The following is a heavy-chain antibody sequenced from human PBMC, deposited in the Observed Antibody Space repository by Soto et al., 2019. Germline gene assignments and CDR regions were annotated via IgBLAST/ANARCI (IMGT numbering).Heavy chain of an antibody. CDR2: ISGSGGST. V-gene: IGHV3-23*01. CDR3: AKSNVAVAGRSLVYYYGMDV. D-gene: IGHD6-19*01. Sequence: EVQLLESGGGLVQPGGSLRLSCAASGFTFSSYAISWVRQAPGKGLEWVSAISGSGGSTYYADSVKGRFTISRDNSKNTPYLQMNSLRAEDTAVYYCAKSNVAVAGRSLVYYYGMDVWGQGTTVTVSS. CDR1: GFTFSSYA. J-gene: IGHJ6*02.